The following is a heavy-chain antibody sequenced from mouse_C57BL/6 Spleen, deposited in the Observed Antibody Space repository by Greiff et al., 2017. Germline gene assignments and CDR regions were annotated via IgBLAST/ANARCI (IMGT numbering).Heavy chain of an antibody. CDR1: GFTFSDYG. CDR2: ISSGSSTI. CDR3: ARRLYYEDYFDY. D-gene: IGHD1-1*01. Sequence: EVHLVESGGGLVKPGGSLKLSCAASGFTFSDYGMHWVRQAPEKGLEWVAYISSGSSTIYYADTVKGRFTISRDNAKNTLFLQMTSLRSEDTAMYYCARRLYYEDYFDYWGQGTTLTVSS. J-gene: IGHJ2*01. V-gene: IGHV5-17*01.